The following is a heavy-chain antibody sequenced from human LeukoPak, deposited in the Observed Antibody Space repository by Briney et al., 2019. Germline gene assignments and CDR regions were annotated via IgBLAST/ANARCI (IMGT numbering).Heavy chain of an antibody. J-gene: IGHJ3*02. Sequence: ASVKVSCKASGYTFTGYYMHWVRQAPGQGLEWSGWINPNSGGTNYAQKFQGRVTMTRDTSISTAYMELSRLRSDDTAVYYCARKGRAYYDSSGYYLDAFDIWGQGTMVTVSS. CDR3: ARKGRAYYDSSGYYLDAFDI. V-gene: IGHV1-2*02. CDR2: INPNSGGT. D-gene: IGHD3-22*01. CDR1: GYTFTGYY.